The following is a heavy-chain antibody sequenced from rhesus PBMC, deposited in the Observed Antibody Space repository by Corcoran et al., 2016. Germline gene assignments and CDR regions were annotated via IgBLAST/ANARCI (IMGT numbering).Heavy chain of an antibody. J-gene: IGHJ4*01. CDR1: GGSISGYY. Sequence: QVQLQESGPGLVKPSETLSLTCAVSGGSISGYYWSWIRQPPGKGLEGIGRNKGSGESNDYNPTLNSRVTISTDTPKNQFSLKLRSVTAADTAVYYCARPGGRDYWGQGVLVTVSS. CDR3: ARPGGRDY. CDR2: NKGSGESN. D-gene: IGHD5-42*01. V-gene: IGHV4-160*01.